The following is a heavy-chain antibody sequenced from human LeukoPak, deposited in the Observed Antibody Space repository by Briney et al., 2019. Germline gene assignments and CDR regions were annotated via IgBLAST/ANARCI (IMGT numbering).Heavy chain of an antibody. CDR2: INPNSGGT. CDR1: GYTFTGYY. CDR3: ARGQGYISGWPYYFYY. J-gene: IGHJ4*02. Sequence: ASVTVSCKASGYTFTGYYMHWVRQAPGPGLEWMGWINPNSGGTNYAQKFQGRVTMTRETSISTAHMELSRLRSDDTAVYYCARGQGYISGWPYYFYYWGQGALVTVCS. D-gene: IGHD6-19*01. V-gene: IGHV1-2*02.